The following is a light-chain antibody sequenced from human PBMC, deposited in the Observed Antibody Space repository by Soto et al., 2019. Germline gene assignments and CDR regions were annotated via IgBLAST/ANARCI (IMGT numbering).Light chain of an antibody. Sequence: DIQMTQSPSSLSASVGDRVTITCRASQGISTSLAWYQQKPGKVPKLLIYDASTLQSGVPSRFSGSGSGTDFTLTISSLQPEDVATYYCQKYKVAPLTFGGGTKVEIK. CDR2: DAS. J-gene: IGKJ4*01. CDR3: QKYKVAPLT. V-gene: IGKV1-27*01. CDR1: QGISTS.